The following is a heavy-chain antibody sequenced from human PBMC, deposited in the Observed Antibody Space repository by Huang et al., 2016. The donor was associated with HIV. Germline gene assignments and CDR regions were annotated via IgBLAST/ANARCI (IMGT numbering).Heavy chain of an antibody. CDR1: GYTFSNYA. CDR3: ATLPPVNYGRSGGRVRDY. J-gene: IGHJ4*02. D-gene: IGHD2-15*01. CDR2: MNPNRGKT. Sequence: QVQLVQSGAEVKKPGASVKVSCKASGYTFSNYAINWVRQAPGQGLEWMGWMNPNRGKTGNARKFQGRVTMTRSTSISTAYMELSRLRFEDTAVYYCATLPPVNYGRSGGRVRDYWGQGSLVTVSS. V-gene: IGHV1-8*01.